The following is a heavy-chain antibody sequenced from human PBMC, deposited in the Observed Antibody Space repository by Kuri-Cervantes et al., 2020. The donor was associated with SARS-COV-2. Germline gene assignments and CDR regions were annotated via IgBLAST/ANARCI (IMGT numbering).Heavy chain of an antibody. Sequence: GGSLRLSCTASGFTFSSFPMHWVRQAPGKGLEWVAVISYDGSNKYYADSVKGRFTISRDNSKNTLYLQMNSLRAEDTAVYYCAKDAQPQIVLRFLEWLFRSPFDPWGQGTLVTVSS. CDR2: ISYDGSNK. CDR3: AKDAQPQIVLRFLEWLFRSPFDP. J-gene: IGHJ5*02. V-gene: IGHV3-30*04. CDR1: GFTFSSFP. D-gene: IGHD3-3*01.